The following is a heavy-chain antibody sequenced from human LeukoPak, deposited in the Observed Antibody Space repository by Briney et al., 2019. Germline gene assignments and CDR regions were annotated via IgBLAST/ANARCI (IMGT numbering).Heavy chain of an antibody. Sequence: SETLSLTCAVSGGSISSSNWWSWVRQPPGKGLEWIGEIYHSGSTNYNPSLKSRVTISVDTSKNQFSLKLSSVTAADTAVYYCARVRPDYDILTGYWYGDAFDIWGQGTMVTVSS. CDR2: IYHSGST. D-gene: IGHD3-9*01. CDR1: GGSISSSNW. V-gene: IGHV4-4*02. J-gene: IGHJ3*02. CDR3: ARVRPDYDILTGYWYGDAFDI.